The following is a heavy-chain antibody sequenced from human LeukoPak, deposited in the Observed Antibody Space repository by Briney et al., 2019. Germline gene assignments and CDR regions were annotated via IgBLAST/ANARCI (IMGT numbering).Heavy chain of an antibody. CDR1: GYTFTTYD. CDR3: ARVGSLSLGYCSSTSCSEADL. D-gene: IGHD2-2*01. Sequence: ASVKVSCKASGYTFTTYDINWVRQATGQGLEWMGWMNPNSGNTGYAQKFQGRVTMTRDTSISTAYMELSSLRSDDTAVYYCARVGSLSLGYCSSTSCSEADLWGQGTLVTVSS. V-gene: IGHV1-8*01. CDR2: MNPNSGNT. J-gene: IGHJ5*02.